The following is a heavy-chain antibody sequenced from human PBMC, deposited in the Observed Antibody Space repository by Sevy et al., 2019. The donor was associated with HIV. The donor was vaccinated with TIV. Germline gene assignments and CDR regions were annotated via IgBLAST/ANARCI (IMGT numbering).Heavy chain of an antibody. Sequence: VGSLRLSCAASGFTFSSYDMHWVRQATGKGLEWVSAIGTAGDPYYPGSVKGRFTISRENAKNSLYLQMNSLRAGDTAVYYCAVIAAAGHGGYFDLWGRGTLVTVSS. D-gene: IGHD6-13*01. CDR3: AVIAAAGHGGYFDL. CDR1: GFTFSSYD. CDR2: IGTAGDP. J-gene: IGHJ2*01. V-gene: IGHV3-13*05.